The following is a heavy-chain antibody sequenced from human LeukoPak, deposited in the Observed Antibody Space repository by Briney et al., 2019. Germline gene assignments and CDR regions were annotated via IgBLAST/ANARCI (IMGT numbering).Heavy chain of an antibody. J-gene: IGHJ5*02. Sequence: ASVKVSCTASGYPFTSYYMHWVRQAPGQGLEWMGIINPSGGSTSYAQKFQGRVTMTRDTSTSTVYMELSSLRSEDTAVYYCAREVGMTTVPVGWFDPWGQGTLVTVSS. V-gene: IGHV1-46*01. CDR1: GYPFTSYY. D-gene: IGHD4-17*01. CDR2: INPSGGST. CDR3: AREVGMTTVPVGWFDP.